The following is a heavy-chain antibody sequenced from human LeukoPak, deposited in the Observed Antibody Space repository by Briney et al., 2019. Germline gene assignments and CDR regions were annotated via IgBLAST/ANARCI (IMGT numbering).Heavy chain of an antibody. CDR3: AREAPNYYGSGSCFDY. CDR2: IYYSGST. D-gene: IGHD3-10*01. CDR1: GGSISPYY. V-gene: IGHV4-59*01. J-gene: IGHJ4*02. Sequence: SETLSLTCTVSGGSISPYYWSWIPQPPGKGLEWVGYIYYSGSTNYNPSLKSRVTISVDTSKNQFSLKLSSVTAADTAVYYCAREAPNYYGSGSCFDYWGQGTLVTVSS.